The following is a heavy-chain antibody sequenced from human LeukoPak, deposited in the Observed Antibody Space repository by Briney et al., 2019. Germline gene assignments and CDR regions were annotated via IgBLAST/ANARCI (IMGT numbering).Heavy chain of an antibody. D-gene: IGHD6-19*01. CDR1: GFTFSSYE. CDR2: ISSSGSTI. CDR3: ARDQSGWYCDY. V-gene: IGHV3-48*03. Sequence: SGGSLRLSCAASGFTFSSYEMNWVRQAPGKGLEWVSYISSSGSTIYYADSVKGRFTISRDNAKNSLYLQMNCLRAEDTAVYYCARDQSGWYCDYWGQGTLVTVSS. J-gene: IGHJ4*02.